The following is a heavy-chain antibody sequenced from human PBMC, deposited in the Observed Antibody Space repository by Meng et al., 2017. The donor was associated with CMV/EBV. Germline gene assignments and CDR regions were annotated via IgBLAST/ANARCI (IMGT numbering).Heavy chain of an antibody. V-gene: IGHV3-66*02. CDR2: TYNNGDT. J-gene: IGHJ4*02. D-gene: IGHD4-23*01. Sequence: GESLKISCAASGFTVSSGYMSWVRQAPGKGLEWVSITYNNGDTYYADSVKGRFTISRDRSTNTVHLQMNRLTAADTAVYYCAGSTVVNVGGYWGRGSLVNVSS. CDR3: AGSTVVNVGGY. CDR1: GFTVSSGY.